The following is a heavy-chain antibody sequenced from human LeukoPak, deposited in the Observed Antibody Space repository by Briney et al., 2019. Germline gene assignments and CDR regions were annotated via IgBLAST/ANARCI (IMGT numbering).Heavy chain of an antibody. J-gene: IGHJ4*02. CDR2: ISPDDMST. CDR3: ANRGGYSFDY. D-gene: IGHD3-22*01. V-gene: IGHV3-74*01. CDR1: GFTFNKYW. Sequence: GGSLRLSCAASGFTFNKYWLHWVRQAPGKGRGWVARISPDDMSTIYADSGKGRFTISSGNSKNPLYMQMNGLRAEDTAVYYCANRGGYSFDYWGQGTPVTVSS.